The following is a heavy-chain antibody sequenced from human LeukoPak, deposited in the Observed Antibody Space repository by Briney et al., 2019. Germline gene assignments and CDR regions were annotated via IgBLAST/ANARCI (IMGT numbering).Heavy chain of an antibody. CDR2: IYSDGST. CDR1: GFIVSSNY. D-gene: IGHD1-26*01. CDR3: ARGGYSGSYYRPGEFDY. J-gene: IGHJ4*02. V-gene: IGHV3-53*01. Sequence: GGSLRLSCAASGFIVSSNYMSWVRQAPGKGLEWVSIIYSDGSTYYADSVKGRFTISRDNFKNILYFDMNSLRVEDTAVYYCARGGYSGSYYRPGEFDYWGQGTLVTVSS.